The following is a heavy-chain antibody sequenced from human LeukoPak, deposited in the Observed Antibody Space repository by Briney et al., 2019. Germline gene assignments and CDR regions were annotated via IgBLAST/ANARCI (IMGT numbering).Heavy chain of an antibody. CDR2: IWYDGSNQ. CDR1: RFTFRNYG. D-gene: IGHD2-15*01. V-gene: IGHV3-33*01. Sequence: GGSLRLSCAASRFTFRNYGMHWVRQAPGKGLEWVTVIWYDGSNQYYVDSVKGRFTVSRDNSKSTLYLQMNSLRAEDTAICYCARDRGWPAVHFDLWGQGTLVTVSS. CDR3: ARDRGWPAVHFDL. J-gene: IGHJ4*02.